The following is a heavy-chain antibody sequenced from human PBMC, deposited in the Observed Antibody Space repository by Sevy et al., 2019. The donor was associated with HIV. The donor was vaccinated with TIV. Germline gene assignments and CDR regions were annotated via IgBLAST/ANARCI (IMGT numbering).Heavy chain of an antibody. CDR3: AKEDYGGNLPNYFAS. Sequence: GGSLRLSFAASGFTFSDHGMHWVRQAPGKGLDWVAAISNDGNNRYYADSVKGRFTISRDNSKNTLYLQMDSVRPEDTAVYYCAKEDYGGNLPNYFASWGQGTRVTVSS. CDR2: ISNDGNNR. D-gene: IGHD4-17*01. V-gene: IGHV3-30*18. J-gene: IGHJ4*02. CDR1: GFTFSDHG.